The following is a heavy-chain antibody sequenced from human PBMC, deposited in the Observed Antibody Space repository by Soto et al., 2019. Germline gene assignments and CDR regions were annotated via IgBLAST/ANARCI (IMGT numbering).Heavy chain of an antibody. CDR3: ARDRHSWYYDRSGYYTPGYYYYGMDV. CDR1: GFTFSSYE. CDR2: ISSSGSTI. D-gene: IGHD3-22*01. Sequence: PGGSLRLSCAASGFTFSSYEMNWVRQAPGKGLEWVSYISSSGSTIYYADSVKGRFTISRDNAKNSLYLQMNSLRAEDTAVYYCARDRHSWYYDRSGYYTPGYYYYGMDVWGQGTTVTVSS. J-gene: IGHJ6*02. V-gene: IGHV3-48*03.